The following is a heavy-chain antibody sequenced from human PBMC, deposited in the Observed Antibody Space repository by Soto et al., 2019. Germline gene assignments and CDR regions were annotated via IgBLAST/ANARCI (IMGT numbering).Heavy chain of an antibody. V-gene: IGHV1-18*01. CDR3: ARDYYDILTGYPNPDAFDI. D-gene: IGHD3-9*01. CDR2: ISAYNGNT. J-gene: IGHJ3*02. Sequence: ASVKVSCKASGYTFTSYGISWVRQAPGQGLEWMGWISAYNGNTNYAQKLQGRVTMTTDTSTSTAYMELRGLRSDDTAVYYCARDYYDILTGYPNPDAFDIWGQGTMVTVSS. CDR1: GYTFTSYG.